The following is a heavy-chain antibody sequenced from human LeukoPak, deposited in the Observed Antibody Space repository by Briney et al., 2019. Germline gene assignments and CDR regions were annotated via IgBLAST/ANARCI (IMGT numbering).Heavy chain of an antibody. Sequence: PGGSLRLSCAASGFTFSSYAMSWVRQAPGKGLEWVSAISGSGGSTYYADSVKGRFTISRDNSKNTLYLQMNSLRAEETAVYYCAKGDSSGWYGPYFDYWGQGTLVTVSS. CDR2: ISGSGGST. CDR3: AKGDSSGWYGPYFDY. D-gene: IGHD6-19*01. V-gene: IGHV3-23*01. J-gene: IGHJ4*02. CDR1: GFTFSSYA.